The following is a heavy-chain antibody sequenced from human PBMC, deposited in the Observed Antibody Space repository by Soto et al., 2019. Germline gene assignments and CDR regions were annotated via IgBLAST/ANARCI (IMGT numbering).Heavy chain of an antibody. CDR3: ARDVATTAEGDDAFDI. CDR1: GGTFSSDA. CDR2: ISAYNGNT. V-gene: IGHV1-18*01. J-gene: IGHJ3*02. D-gene: IGHD5-12*01. Sequence: AAVKVSCKASGGTFSSDAISWVRQAPGQGLEWMGWISAYNGNTNYAQKLQGRVTMTTDTSTSTAYMELRSLRSDDTAVYYCARDVATTAEGDDAFDIWGQGTMVTV.